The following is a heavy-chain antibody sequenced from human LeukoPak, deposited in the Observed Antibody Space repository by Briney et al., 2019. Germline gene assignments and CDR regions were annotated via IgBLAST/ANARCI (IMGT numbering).Heavy chain of an antibody. Sequence: ASVKVSCKASGYTFTSYDINWVRQATGQGLEWMGWMNPNSGNTGYAQKFQGRVTMTRNTSISTAYMELSSLRSEDTAVYYCARGPPTGSGYYYYYMDVWGKGTTVTVSS. V-gene: IGHV1-8*01. J-gene: IGHJ6*03. CDR3: ARGPPTGSGYYYYYMDV. D-gene: IGHD3-10*01. CDR1: GYTFTSYD. CDR2: MNPNSGNT.